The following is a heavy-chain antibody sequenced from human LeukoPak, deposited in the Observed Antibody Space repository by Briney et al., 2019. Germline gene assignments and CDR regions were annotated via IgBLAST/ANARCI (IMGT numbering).Heavy chain of an antibody. J-gene: IGHJ4*02. D-gene: IGHD5-12*01. Sequence: SETLSLTCTVSGGSISSYHWSWIRQPPGKGLECIGYIYYSGSTNYNPSLKSRVTISVDTSKNQFSLKLSSVTAADTAVYYCARDATMMGNYFNYWGQGTLVTVSS. CDR3: ARDATMMGNYFNY. CDR2: IYYSGST. CDR1: GGSISSYH. V-gene: IGHV4-59*12.